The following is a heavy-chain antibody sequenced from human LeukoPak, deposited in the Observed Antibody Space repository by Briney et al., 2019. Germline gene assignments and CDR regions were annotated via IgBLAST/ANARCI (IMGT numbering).Heavy chain of an antibody. V-gene: IGHV1-3*01. CDR1: GYTFTSYA. CDR3: ARTGQSGYDFDY. CDR2: INAGNGNT. D-gene: IGHD3-22*01. J-gene: IGHJ4*02. Sequence: GASVNVSCKASGYTFTSYAMHWVRQAPGQRLEWMGWINAGNGNTKYSQKFQGRVTITRDTSASTAYMELSSLRSEDTAVYYCARTGQSGYDFDYWGQGTLVTVSS.